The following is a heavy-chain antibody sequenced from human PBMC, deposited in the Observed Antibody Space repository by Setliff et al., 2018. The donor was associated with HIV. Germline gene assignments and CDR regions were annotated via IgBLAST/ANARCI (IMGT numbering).Heavy chain of an antibody. CDR3: ARAAPYYDYVWGSYRHFDY. CDR2: IYYSGST. J-gene: IGHJ4*02. D-gene: IGHD3-16*02. CDR1: GGSISSGGYY. Sequence: LSLTCTVSGGSISSGGYYWSWIRQHPGKGLEWIGYIYYSGSTYYNPSLKSRVTISVDTSKNQFSLRLSSVTAADTAVYYCARAAPYYDYVWGSYRHFDYWGQGTLVTVSS. V-gene: IGHV4-31*03.